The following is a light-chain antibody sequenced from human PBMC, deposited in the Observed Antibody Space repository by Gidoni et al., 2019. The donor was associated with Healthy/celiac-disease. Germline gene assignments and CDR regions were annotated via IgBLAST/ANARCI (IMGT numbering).Light chain of an antibody. V-gene: IGKV1-39*01. CDR3: QQSYSTPLT. CDR1: QSISSY. J-gene: IGKJ4*01. Sequence: DIQMTQPPSSLSASVADRVTITCRASQSISSYLNWYQQKPGKAPKLLIYDASSLQSGVPSRFCGSGSGTDFTLTISSLQPEDFATYYCQQSYSTPLTFGGGTKVEIK. CDR2: DAS.